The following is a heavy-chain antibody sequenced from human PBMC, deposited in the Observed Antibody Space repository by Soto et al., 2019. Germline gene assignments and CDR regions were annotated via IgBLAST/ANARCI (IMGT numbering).Heavy chain of an antibody. D-gene: IGHD1-26*01. J-gene: IGHJ4*02. CDR3: ATIVGANDY. CDR2: IYSSGSA. Sequence: PSETLSLTCAVYGGSFSGYYWTWLRQPAGKGLEWIGHIYSSGSANYNPSLKSRVSMSVDTSKNQFSLKLNSVTAADTAVYYCATIVGANDYWGQGALVTV. V-gene: IGHV4-59*10. CDR1: GGSFSGYY.